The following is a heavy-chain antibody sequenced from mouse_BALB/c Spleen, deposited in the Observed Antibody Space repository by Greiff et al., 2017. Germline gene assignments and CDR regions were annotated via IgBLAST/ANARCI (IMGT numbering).Heavy chain of an antibody. Sequence: EVKLMESGGGLVKPGGSLKLSCAASGFTFSSYAMSWVRQTPEKRLEWVASISSGGSTYYPDSVKGRFTISRDNAKNTLYLQMSSLKSEDTAMYYCAREEDYFDYWGQGTTLTVSS. CDR3: AREEDYFDY. CDR1: GFTFSSYA. V-gene: IGHV5-6-5*01. J-gene: IGHJ2*01. CDR2: ISSGGST.